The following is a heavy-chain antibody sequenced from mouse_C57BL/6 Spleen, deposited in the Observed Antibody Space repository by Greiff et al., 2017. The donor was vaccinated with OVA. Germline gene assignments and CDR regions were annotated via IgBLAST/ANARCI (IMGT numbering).Heavy chain of an antibody. CDR1: GYTFTDYY. V-gene: IGHV1-26*01. D-gene: IGHD1-1*01. Sequence: VQLQQSGPELVKPGASVKISCKASGYTFTDYYMNWVKQSNGKSLEWIGDINPNNGGTSYNQKFKGKATLTVDKSSSTAYMELRSLTSEDSAVYYCARDYYGSSYRAMDYWGQGTSVTVSS. J-gene: IGHJ4*01. CDR3: ARDYYGSSYRAMDY. CDR2: INPNNGGT.